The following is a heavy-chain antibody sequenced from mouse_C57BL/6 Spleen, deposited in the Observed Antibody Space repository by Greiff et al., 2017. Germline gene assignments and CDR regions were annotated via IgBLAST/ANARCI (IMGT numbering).Heavy chain of an antibody. CDR3: ARLGNGEDYFDY. J-gene: IGHJ2*01. CDR2: ISSGSSTI. CDR1: GFTFSDYG. Sequence: EVKLQESGGGLVKPGGSLKLSCAASGFTFSDYGMHWVRQAPEKGLEWVAYISSGSSTIYYADTVKGRFTISRDNAKNTLFLQMTSLRSEDTAMYYCARLGNGEDYFDYWGQGTTLTVSS. V-gene: IGHV5-17*01. D-gene: IGHD3-1*01.